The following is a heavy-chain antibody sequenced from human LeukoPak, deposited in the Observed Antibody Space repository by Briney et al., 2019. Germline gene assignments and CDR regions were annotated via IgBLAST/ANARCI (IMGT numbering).Heavy chain of an antibody. CDR2: IYYSGST. J-gene: IGHJ4*02. CDR1: GGSISSGGYY. CDR3: ARSGSYYGSTSG. Sequence: SETLSLTCTVSGGSISSGGYYWSWIRQHPGKGLEWIGYIYYSGSTYYNPSLKSRVTISVDTSKNQFSLKLSSVTAADTAVYYCARSGSYYGSTSGWGQGTLVTVSP. V-gene: IGHV4-31*03. D-gene: IGHD3-10*01.